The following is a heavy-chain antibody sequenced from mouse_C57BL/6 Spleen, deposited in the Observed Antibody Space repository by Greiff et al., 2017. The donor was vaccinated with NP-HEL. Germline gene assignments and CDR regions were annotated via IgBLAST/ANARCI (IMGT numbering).Heavy chain of an antibody. V-gene: IGHV1-55*01. D-gene: IGHD2-5*01. CDR3: ARSESNYFYYAMDY. Sequence: QVQLQQPGAELVKPGASVKMSCKASGYTFTSYWITWVKQRPGQGLEWIGDIYPGSGSTNYNEKFKSKATLTVDTSSSTAYMQLSSLTSEDSAVYYCARSESNYFYYAMDYWGQGTSVTVSS. CDR1: GYTFTSYW. J-gene: IGHJ4*01. CDR2: IYPGSGST.